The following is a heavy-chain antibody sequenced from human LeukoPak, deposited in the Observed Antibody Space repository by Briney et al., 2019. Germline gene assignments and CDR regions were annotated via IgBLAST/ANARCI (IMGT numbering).Heavy chain of an antibody. CDR2: IKPDASEK. CDR1: GFTFRSSW. CDR3: AKDSSGYY. J-gene: IGHJ4*02. Sequence: GGSLRLSCAASGFTFRSSWMSWVRQAPGKGLEWVANIKPDASEKYYVDSVKGRFTISRDNAKNTLFLQMNTLRAEDTAVYYCAKDSSGYYWGQGTLVTVFS. D-gene: IGHD6-19*01. V-gene: IGHV3-7*04.